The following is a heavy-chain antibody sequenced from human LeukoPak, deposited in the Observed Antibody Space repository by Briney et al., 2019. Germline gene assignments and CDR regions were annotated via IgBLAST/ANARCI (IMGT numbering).Heavy chain of an antibody. J-gene: IGHJ4*02. CDR3: ARDEWGEWLLRDLDY. CDR2: LDKSGNTT. CDR1: GFSLSTTT. D-gene: IGHD3-22*01. V-gene: IGHV3-48*04. Sequence: PGGSLRLSCAISGFSLSTTTMNWVRQAPRKGLEWISYLDKSGNTTYYADSVKGRFTIPRDNAKNSLYLQMNSLRVEDTAVYYCARDEWGEWLLRDLDYWGQGTLVTVSS.